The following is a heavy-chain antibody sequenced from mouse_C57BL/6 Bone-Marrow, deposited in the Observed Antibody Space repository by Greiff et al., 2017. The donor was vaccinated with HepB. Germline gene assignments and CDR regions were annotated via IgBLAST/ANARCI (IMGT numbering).Heavy chain of an antibody. V-gene: IGHV5-6*01. D-gene: IGHD1-1*01. CDR1: GFTFSSYG. J-gene: IGHJ2*01. CDR3: ARDYYGSSPHY. Sequence: EVQGVESGGDLVKPGGSLKLSCAASGFTFSSYGMSWVRQTPDKRLEWVATISSGGSYTYYPDSVKGRFTISRDNAKNTLYLQMSSLKSEDTAMYYCARDYYGSSPHYWGQGTTLTVSS. CDR2: ISSGGSYT.